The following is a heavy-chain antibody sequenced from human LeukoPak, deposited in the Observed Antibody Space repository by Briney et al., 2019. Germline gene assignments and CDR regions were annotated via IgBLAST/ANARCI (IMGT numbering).Heavy chain of an antibody. D-gene: IGHD5-18*01. J-gene: IGHJ4*02. CDR1: GFTFSSYA. CDR3: ARDLGWIQLGGEVGY. Sequence: GGSLRLSCAASGFTFSSYAMHWVRQAPGKGLEWVAVISYDGSNKYYAGSVKGRFTISRDNSKNTLYLQMNSLRAEDTAVYYCARDLGWIQLGGEVGYWGQGTLVTVSS. V-gene: IGHV3-30*04. CDR2: ISYDGSNK.